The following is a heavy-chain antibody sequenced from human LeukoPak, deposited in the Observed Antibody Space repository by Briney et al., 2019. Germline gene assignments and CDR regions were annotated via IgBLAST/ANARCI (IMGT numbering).Heavy chain of an antibody. Sequence: SETLSLTCAVYGGSFSGYYWSWIRQPPGKGLEWIGEINHSGSTNYNPSLKSRATISVDTSKNQFSLKLSSVTAADTAVYYCARGSGYDFGGLDYWGQGTLVTVSS. J-gene: IGHJ4*02. D-gene: IGHD5-12*01. V-gene: IGHV4-34*01. CDR1: GGSFSGYY. CDR2: INHSGST. CDR3: ARGSGYDFGGLDY.